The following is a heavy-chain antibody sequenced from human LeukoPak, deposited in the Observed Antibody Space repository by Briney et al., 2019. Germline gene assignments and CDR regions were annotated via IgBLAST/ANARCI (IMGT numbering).Heavy chain of an antibody. Sequence: GGSLRLSCAASGFTFSNYAMSWVRLAPGKGLEWVSAISGSGSSTYYTDSVKGRFTISRDNSKNTLYLQMNSVRADDSAVYYCAKSRARREGSSGSTDYWGQGTLVTVSS. CDR1: GFTFSNYA. V-gene: IGHV3-23*01. CDR3: AKSRARREGSSGSTDY. J-gene: IGHJ4*02. CDR2: ISGSGSST. D-gene: IGHD3-22*01.